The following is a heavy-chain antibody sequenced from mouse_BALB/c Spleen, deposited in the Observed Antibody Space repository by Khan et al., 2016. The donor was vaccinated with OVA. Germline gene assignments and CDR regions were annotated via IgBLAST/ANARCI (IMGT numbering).Heavy chain of an antibody. J-gene: IGHJ4*01. CDR1: GFTFSDYG. Sequence: EVELVESGGGLVQPGGSRKLSCAASGFTFSDYGMAWVRQAPGKGPEWVAFISNLAYSIYYADTLTGRFTISRENAKNTLYLEMSSLRSGDTAMYYCARSWAMDYWGQGTSVTVSS. CDR2: ISNLAYSI. CDR3: ARSWAMDY. V-gene: IGHV5-15*02.